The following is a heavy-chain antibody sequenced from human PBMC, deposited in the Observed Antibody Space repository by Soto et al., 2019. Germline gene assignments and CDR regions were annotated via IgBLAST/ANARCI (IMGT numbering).Heavy chain of an antibody. V-gene: IGHV1-58*01. J-gene: IGHJ4*02. CDR1: GLTFTSSA. CDR3: AADATAWQQMVPSDY. Sequence: NVSFKASGLTFTSSAFQWVRQARGQRLEWIGWIAVGSGYTNYAQRFQDRVTLTRDMSTATTYMELSRLTSEDTAIYYCAADATAWQQMVPSDYWGQGTLVTVSS. D-gene: IGHD2-8*01. CDR2: IAVGSGYT.